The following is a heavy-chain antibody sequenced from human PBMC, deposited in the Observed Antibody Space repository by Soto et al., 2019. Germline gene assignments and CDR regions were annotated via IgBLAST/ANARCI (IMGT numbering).Heavy chain of an antibody. CDR3: ARGDGYYYFDY. V-gene: IGHV1-3*01. CDR1: GYTFTSYA. Sequence: QVQLVQSGAEVKKPGASVKVSGKASGYTFTSYAMHRGRRAPGQSLEWMGWINAGNGNTKYSQKFQGRVTITRDTSASTAYMELSSLRSEDTAVYYCARGDGYYYFDYWGQGTLVTVSS. D-gene: IGHD3-22*01. J-gene: IGHJ4*02. CDR2: INAGNGNT.